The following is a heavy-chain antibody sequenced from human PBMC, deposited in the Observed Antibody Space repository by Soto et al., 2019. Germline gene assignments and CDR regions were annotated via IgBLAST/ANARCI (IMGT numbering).Heavy chain of an antibody. CDR3: ARGEAVANFDY. V-gene: IGHV3-33*01. J-gene: IGHJ4*01. CDR2: IWYDGSNK. CDR1: GFTFGSYG. Sequence: QVQLVESGGGVVQPGRSLRLSCAASGFTFGSYGMHWVRQAPGKGLEWVAVIWYDGSNKYYADSVKGRFTISRDNSKNTLYLQMNSLRAEDTAVYYCARGEAVANFDYWGHGTLVTVSS. D-gene: IGHD6-19*01.